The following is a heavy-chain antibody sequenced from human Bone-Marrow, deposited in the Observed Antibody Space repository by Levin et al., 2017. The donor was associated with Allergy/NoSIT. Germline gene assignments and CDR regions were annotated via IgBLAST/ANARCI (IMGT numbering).Heavy chain of an antibody. CDR2: VYWTDEK. J-gene: IGHJ4*02. Sequence: SGPTLVKPTQTLTLNCSFSGFSLTTSGVSVGWVRQSPGKALEWLALVYWTDEKHYSPSLRSRLTVTKDTSKNQVVLTMTNMDPVDTATYFCAHNLGRGLDYWGQGSLVTVSS. V-gene: IGHV2-5*01. CDR3: AHNLGRGLDY. CDR1: GFSLTTSGVS. D-gene: IGHD3-10*01.